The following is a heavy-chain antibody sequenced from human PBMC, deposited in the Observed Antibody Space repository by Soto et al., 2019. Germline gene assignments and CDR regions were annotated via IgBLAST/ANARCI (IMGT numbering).Heavy chain of an antibody. Sequence: EVQLVESGGGLVQPGGSLRLSCAASGFTFNNYWIHWVRHAPGKGPMWVSRINGDGTTTNYADSVKGRFAISRDNAKNTVYLQMNSLRAEDTALYYCARGVRGHYGKDVWGQGTTVTVSS. CDR2: INGDGTTT. J-gene: IGHJ6*02. CDR3: ARGVRGHYGKDV. D-gene: IGHD3-10*01. V-gene: IGHV3-74*01. CDR1: GFTFNNYW.